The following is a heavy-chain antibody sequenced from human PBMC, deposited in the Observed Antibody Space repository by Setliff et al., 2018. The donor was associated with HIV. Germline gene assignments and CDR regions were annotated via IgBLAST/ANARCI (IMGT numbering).Heavy chain of an antibody. D-gene: IGHD2-15*01. CDR1: GIRFNDDD. V-gene: IGHV3-23*01. Sequence: GGSLRLCCAAAGIRFNDDDMYWISQAAGKGLEWVSCISGSSNIIHYADSVKGRFTISRDNSKKMLYLQMNSLRAEDTAVYYCAKCGGTCWHNFFGPWGQGTLVTVSS. J-gene: IGHJ5*02. CDR3: AKCGGTCWHNFFGP. CDR2: ISGSSNII.